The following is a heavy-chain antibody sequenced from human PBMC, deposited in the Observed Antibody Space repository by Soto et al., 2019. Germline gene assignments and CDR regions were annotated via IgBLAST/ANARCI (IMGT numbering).Heavy chain of an antibody. CDR3: AKLAVAEDY. J-gene: IGHJ4*02. Sequence: VQLVESGGGVVQPGRSLRLSCAASGFTFSSYGMHWVRQAPGKGLEWVAVISYDGSNKYYADSVKGRFTISRDNSKNTLYLQMNSLRAEDTAVYYCAKLAVAEDYWGQGTLVTVSS. CDR2: ISYDGSNK. D-gene: IGHD6-19*01. CDR1: GFTFSSYG. V-gene: IGHV3-30*18.